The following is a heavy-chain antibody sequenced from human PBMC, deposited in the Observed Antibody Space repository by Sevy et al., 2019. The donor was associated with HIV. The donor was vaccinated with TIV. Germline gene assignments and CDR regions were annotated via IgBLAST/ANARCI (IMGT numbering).Heavy chain of an antibody. CDR1: GFTFSFYW. D-gene: IGHD2-21*01. V-gene: IGHV3-7*03. J-gene: IGHJ4*02. CDR3: GRKRPAYFDY. CDR2: INQDGSGT. Sequence: GGSLRLSCAVSGFTFSFYWMTWVRQAPGKGLEWVANINQDGSGTYYVDSVKGRFTISRDNAKNSLYLQMDSLRAEDTAVYYCGRKRPAYFDYWGQGTLVTVSS.